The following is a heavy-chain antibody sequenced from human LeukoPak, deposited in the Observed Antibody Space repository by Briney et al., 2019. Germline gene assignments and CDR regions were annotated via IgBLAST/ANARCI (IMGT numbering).Heavy chain of an antibody. J-gene: IGHJ4*02. Sequence: EASVKVSCKASGYTFTGYYMHWVRQAPGQGLEWMGWINPNSGGTNYAQKFQGRVTMTRDTSISTAYMELSRLRSDDTAVYYCVRAFIAAAGTGGYWGQGTLVTVSS. CDR1: GYTFTGYY. D-gene: IGHD6-13*01. CDR2: INPNSGGT. V-gene: IGHV1-2*02. CDR3: VRAFIAAAGTGGY.